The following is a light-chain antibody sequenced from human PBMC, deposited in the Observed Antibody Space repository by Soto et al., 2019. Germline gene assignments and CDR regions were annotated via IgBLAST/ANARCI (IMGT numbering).Light chain of an antibody. V-gene: IGKV2D-29*02. CDR1: QSLLHITGETF. Sequence: DVVMTQTPLSLSVTPGQPASISCKSSQSLLHITGETFLFWYLQKPGQSPQLLIYEVSTRVSGVPDRFSGSGSGTDFTLEISRVETDDVGIYYCMQSTHLLPPFGQGTRREIE. J-gene: IGKJ5*01. CDR3: MQSTHLLPP. CDR2: EVS.